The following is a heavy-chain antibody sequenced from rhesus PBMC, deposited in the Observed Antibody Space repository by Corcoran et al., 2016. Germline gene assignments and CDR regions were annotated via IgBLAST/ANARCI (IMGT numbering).Heavy chain of an antibody. CDR2: SYGRGSIT. Sequence: QLQLQESGPGLVKPSETLSVTCAVSGCSISSSYWRWLRPAPGKGLEWSGCSYGRGSITNYNPSLKRRVTLSVDTSKNQLSLKLSSVTTADTAVYYCARGNFDYWGQGVLFTVSS. CDR1: GCSISSSY. V-gene: IGHV4-169*01. J-gene: IGHJ4*01. CDR3: ARGNFDY.